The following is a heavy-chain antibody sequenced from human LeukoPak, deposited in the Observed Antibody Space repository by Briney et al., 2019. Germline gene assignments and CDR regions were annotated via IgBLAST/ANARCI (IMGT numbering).Heavy chain of an antibody. CDR1: GYTFTSYY. V-gene: IGHV1-46*01. D-gene: IGHD1-26*01. CDR3: ASDSGSGFYLETIYYFDY. CDR2: INPSGGST. J-gene: IGHJ4*02. Sequence: GASVKVSCKASGYTFTSYYMHWVRQAPGQGLEWMGIINPSGGSTSYAQKFQGRVTMTRDTSTSTVYMELSSLRSEGTAVYYCASDSGSGFYLETIYYFDYWGRGTLVTVSS.